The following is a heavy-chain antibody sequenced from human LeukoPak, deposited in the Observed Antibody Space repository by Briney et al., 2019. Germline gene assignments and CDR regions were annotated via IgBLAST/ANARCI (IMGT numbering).Heavy chain of an antibody. CDR3: ASPVLTMVRGLIVY. J-gene: IGHJ4*02. Sequence: GGSLRLSCIASGFTFSSYGMHWVRQAPGKGLEWVTFIRYDGNDKYYADSVRGRFTISRDNSKSTLYLQMSSLRPEDTAVYYCASPVLTMVRGLIVYWGQGTLVTVSS. V-gene: IGHV3-30*02. CDR2: IRYDGNDK. D-gene: IGHD3-10*01. CDR1: GFTFSSYG.